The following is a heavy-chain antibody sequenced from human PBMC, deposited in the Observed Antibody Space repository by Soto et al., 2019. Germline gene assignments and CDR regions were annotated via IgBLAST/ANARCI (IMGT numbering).Heavy chain of an antibody. V-gene: IGHV3-23*01. J-gene: IGHJ4*02. Sequence: EVQLLESGGGLVQPGGSLRLSCAASGFTFSSYAMSRVRQAPGKGLEWVSAISGSGGSTYYADSVKGRFTISRDNSKNTLYLQMNSLRAEDTAVYYCAKGDVAYGAGSLLDYWGQGTLVTVSS. CDR1: GFTFSSYA. CDR2: ISGSGGST. CDR3: AKGDVAYGAGSLLDY. D-gene: IGHD4-17*01.